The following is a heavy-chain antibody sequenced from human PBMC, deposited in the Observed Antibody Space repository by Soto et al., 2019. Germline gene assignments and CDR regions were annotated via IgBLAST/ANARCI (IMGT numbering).Heavy chain of an antibody. CDR1: GYTLTELS. Sequence: GASVKVSCKVSGYTLTELSMHWVRQAPGKGLEWMGGFDPEDGETIYAQKFQGRVTMTEDTSTDTAYMELSSLRSEDTAVYYCATSWRGFSSSRWPYPEFDYWGQAPLVTVSS. CDR3: ATSWRGFSSSRWPYPEFDY. CDR2: FDPEDGET. D-gene: IGHD6-19*01. V-gene: IGHV1-24*01. J-gene: IGHJ4*02.